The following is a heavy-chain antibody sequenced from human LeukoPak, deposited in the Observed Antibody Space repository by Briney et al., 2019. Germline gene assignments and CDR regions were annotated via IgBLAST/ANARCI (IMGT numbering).Heavy chain of an antibody. J-gene: IGHJ4*02. CDR1: GFTFSSYA. D-gene: IGHD6-19*01. CDR3: TKFLPITSVAGAGFDY. V-gene: IGHV3-23*01. CDR2: ISSGGGTT. Sequence: PGGSLRLSCAASGFTFSSYAMNWVRQPPGKGLEWVSTISSGGGTTYYADSVKGRFTISRDNSKNTLDLQMNSLRAEDTAVYYCTKFLPITSVAGAGFDYWGPGTLVTVSS.